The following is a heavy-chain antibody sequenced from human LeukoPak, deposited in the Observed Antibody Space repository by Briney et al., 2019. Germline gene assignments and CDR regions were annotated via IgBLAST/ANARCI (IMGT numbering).Heavy chain of an antibody. D-gene: IGHD6-13*01. CDR1: GGSISSYY. V-gene: IGHV4-59*01. CDR2: IYYSGST. Sequence: SETLSLTCTVSGGSISSYYWSWIRQPPGKGLEWIGYIYYSGSTNYNPSLKSRVAISVDTSKNQFSLKLSSVTAADTAVYYCARMGRAAAAGPKFDYWGQGTLVTVSS. CDR3: ARMGRAAAAGPKFDY. J-gene: IGHJ4*02.